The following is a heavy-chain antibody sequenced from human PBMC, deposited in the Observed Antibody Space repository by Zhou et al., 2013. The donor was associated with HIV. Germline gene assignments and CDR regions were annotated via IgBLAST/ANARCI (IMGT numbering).Heavy chain of an antibody. CDR3: ARDWIYGDYYYYYMDV. CDR2: MYYSGST. CDR1: GGSISSHY. D-gene: IGHD4-17*01. V-gene: IGHV4-59*11. Sequence: QVQLQESGPGLVKPSETLSLTCTVSGGSISSHYCSWIRQPPGQGLEWIGYMYYSGSTSYNPSLKSRVTISVDTSKNQFSLKLDSVTAADTAVYYCARDWIYGDYYYYYMDVWGKGTTVTVSS. J-gene: IGHJ6*03.